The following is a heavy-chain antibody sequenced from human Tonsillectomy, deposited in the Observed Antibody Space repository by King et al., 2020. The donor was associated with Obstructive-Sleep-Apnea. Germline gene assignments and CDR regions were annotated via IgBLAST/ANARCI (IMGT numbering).Heavy chain of an antibody. V-gene: IGHV3-15*01. CDR3: TTDQGTAMGIDY. J-gene: IGHJ4*02. D-gene: IGHD5-18*01. CDR1: EFTFSNAW. CDR2: IKSTTDGGTT. Sequence: VQLVESGGGLVKPGGSLRLSCAASEFTFSNAWMSWVRQAPGKGLEWVGRIKSTTDGGTTHYAAPVKGRLIISRDDSKNTLYMQMNSPKTEDTAVYYCTTDQGTAMGIDYWGQGTLVTVSS.